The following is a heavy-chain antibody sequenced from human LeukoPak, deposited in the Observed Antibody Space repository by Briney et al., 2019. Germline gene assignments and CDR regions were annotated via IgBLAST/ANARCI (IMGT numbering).Heavy chain of an antibody. D-gene: IGHD2-8*01. V-gene: IGHV4-61*08. Sequence: SETLSLTCLVSGASSSSADHYWTWIRQPPGKGLEWIGYIYYSGSTNYNPSLKSRVTISVDTSKNQFSLKLSSVTAANTAVYYCARADCTNGVCYLSDYWGQGTLVTVSS. CDR1: GASSSSADHY. J-gene: IGHJ4*02. CDR3: ARADCTNGVCYLSDY. CDR2: IYYSGST.